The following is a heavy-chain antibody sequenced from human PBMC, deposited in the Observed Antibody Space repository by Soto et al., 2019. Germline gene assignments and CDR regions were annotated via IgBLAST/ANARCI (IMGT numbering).Heavy chain of an antibody. CDR3: VRTSLVVAAATREDY. CDR2: INSVGSST. D-gene: IGHD2-15*01. V-gene: IGHV3-74*01. J-gene: IGHJ4*02. Sequence: EVQLVESGGGLVQPGESLSLSCAASGFTFSSYWMHWVRQAPGKGLVWVSRINSVGSSTSYAGSVKGRFTISKDNAKNTLYLQMNSPRAEDTAVYYCVRTSLVVAAATREDYWGQGTLGTVSS. CDR1: GFTFSSYW.